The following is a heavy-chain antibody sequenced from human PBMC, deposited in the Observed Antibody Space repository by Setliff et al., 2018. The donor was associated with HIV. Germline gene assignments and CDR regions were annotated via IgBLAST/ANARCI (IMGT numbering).Heavy chain of an antibody. CDR3: ARCLTARRVGTFDY. D-gene: IGHD6-6*01. CDR2: IYYSGST. Sequence: SETLSLTCTVSGGSIGSTDYYWSWIRQHPGKGLEGIGYIYYSGSTYHNPSPKSRVTISVDTSKKQFSLNLRSVTAADTAVYYWARCLTARRVGTFDYWGRGTLVTVSS. CDR1: GGSIGSTDYY. V-gene: IGHV4-31*03. J-gene: IGHJ4*02.